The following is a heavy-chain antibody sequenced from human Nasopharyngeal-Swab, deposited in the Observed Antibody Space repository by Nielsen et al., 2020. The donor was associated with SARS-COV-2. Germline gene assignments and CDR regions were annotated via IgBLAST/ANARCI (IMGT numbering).Heavy chain of an antibody. CDR1: GFTFRSYS. CDR3: AKPPMGDLRGWFDP. Sequence: GESLKISCAASGFTFRSYSMNWVRQVPGKGLEWVAVISYDGNNKYYVDSVKGRFTISRDNSKKKLYLQMNSLRGDDTAVYYCAKPPMGDLRGWFDPWGQGTLVTVSS. D-gene: IGHD3-16*01. J-gene: IGHJ5*02. CDR2: ISYDGNNK. V-gene: IGHV3-30*18.